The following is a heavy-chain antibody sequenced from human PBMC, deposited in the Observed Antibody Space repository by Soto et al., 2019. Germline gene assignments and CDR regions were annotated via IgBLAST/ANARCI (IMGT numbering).Heavy chain of an antibody. D-gene: IGHD2-2*01. V-gene: IGHV3-64*02. CDR1: GFTFSSYV. Sequence: PGESLRLSCAASGFTFSSYVIHWVRQAPGKGLEYVSVISSNGGSAYYADSVKGRFTISRDNSKNTLYLQMGSLRAEDMAIYYCAREYCSSTSCYFYYMDVWGKGTTVTVSS. CDR2: ISSNGGSA. CDR3: AREYCSSTSCYFYYMDV. J-gene: IGHJ6*03.